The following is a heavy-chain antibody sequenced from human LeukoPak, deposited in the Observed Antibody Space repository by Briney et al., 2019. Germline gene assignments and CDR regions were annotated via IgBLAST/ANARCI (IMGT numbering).Heavy chain of an antibody. CDR2: INHSGST. J-gene: IGHJ4*02. Sequence: SETLSLTCAVYGGSFSGYYWSWIRQPPGKGLEWIGEINHSGSTNYNPSLKSRVTISVDTPKNQFSLKLSSVTAADTAVYYCTILDYGDYVDDYWGQGTLVTVSS. CDR1: GGSFSGYY. D-gene: IGHD4-17*01. V-gene: IGHV4-34*01. CDR3: TILDYGDYVDDY.